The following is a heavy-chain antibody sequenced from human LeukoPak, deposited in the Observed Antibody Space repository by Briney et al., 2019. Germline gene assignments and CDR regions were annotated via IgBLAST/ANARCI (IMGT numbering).Heavy chain of an antibody. CDR3: ARGTTYYFDY. Sequence: SVKVSCKASGGTFSSYAISWVRQAPGQGLERMGKIIPILGIANYAQKFQGRVTITADKSTSTAYMELSSLRSEDTAVYYCARGTTYYFDYWGQGTLVTVSS. CDR2: IIPILGIA. CDR1: GGTFSSYA. V-gene: IGHV1-69*04. D-gene: IGHD1-1*01. J-gene: IGHJ4*02.